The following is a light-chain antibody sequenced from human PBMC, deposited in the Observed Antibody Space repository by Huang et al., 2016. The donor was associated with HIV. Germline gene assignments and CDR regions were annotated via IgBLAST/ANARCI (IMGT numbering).Light chain of an antibody. CDR3: QQYDIHPLT. J-gene: IGKJ5*01. V-gene: IGKV1-8*01. CDR2: AAS. Sequence: IRMTQSPFSLSAATGDRVTITCRANQDISNFLAWYQQRPGRVPKLLIYAASTLPSGGTSRFRGNGSSTDFTLTIGSLHSEDFATYYCQQYDIHPLTFGPGTRVDIK. CDR1: QDISNF.